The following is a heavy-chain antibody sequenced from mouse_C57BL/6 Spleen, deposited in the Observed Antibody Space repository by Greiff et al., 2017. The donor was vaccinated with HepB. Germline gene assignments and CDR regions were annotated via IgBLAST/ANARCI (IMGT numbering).Heavy chain of an antibody. J-gene: IGHJ4*01. CDR2: IDPEDGET. Sequence: DVKLQESGAELVKPGASVKLSCTASGFNITDYYMHWVKQRTEQGLEWIGRIDPEDGETKYAPKFQGKATITADTSSNTAYLQLSSLTSEDTAVYYCAERDYGDYYAMDYWGQGTSVTVSS. CDR1: GFNITDYY. CDR3: AERDYGDYYAMDY. D-gene: IGHD2-4*01. V-gene: IGHV14-2*01.